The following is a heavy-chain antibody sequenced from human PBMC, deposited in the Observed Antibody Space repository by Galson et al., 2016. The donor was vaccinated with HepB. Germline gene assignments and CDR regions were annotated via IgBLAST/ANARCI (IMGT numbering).Heavy chain of an antibody. CDR2: IITFLGTS. Sequence: SVKVSCKASGGTFNSYIISWMRQAPGQGLEWRGGIITFLGTSNYARQFRGRVTFSADKSTSTAYMDLTSHRSADTALYFCAGTYYRGTGLSDYFHYWGQGTLVTVSS. D-gene: IGHD1-1*01. CDR3: AGTYYRGTGLSDYFHY. J-gene: IGHJ4*02. CDR1: GGTFNSYI. V-gene: IGHV1-69*06.